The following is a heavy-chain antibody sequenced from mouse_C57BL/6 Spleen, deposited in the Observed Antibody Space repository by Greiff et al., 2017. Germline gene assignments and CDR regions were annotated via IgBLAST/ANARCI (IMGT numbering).Heavy chain of an antibody. CDR1: GYTFTSYW. Sequence: VQLQQSGAELVMPGASVKLSCKASGYTFTSYWMHWVKQRPGQGLEWIGEIDPSDSYTNYNQKFKGKSTLTVDKSSSTAYMQLSSLTSEDSAVYYCAIPITTVVATNYYAMDYWGQGTSVTVSS. CDR3: AIPITTVVATNYYAMDY. J-gene: IGHJ4*01. D-gene: IGHD1-1*01. CDR2: IDPSDSYT. V-gene: IGHV1-69*01.